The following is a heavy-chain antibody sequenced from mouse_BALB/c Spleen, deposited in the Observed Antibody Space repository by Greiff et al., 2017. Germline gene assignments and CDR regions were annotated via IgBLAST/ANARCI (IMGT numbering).Heavy chain of an antibody. D-gene: IGHD2-12*01. Sequence: EVQLQQSGAELVRPGALVKLSCKASGFNIKDYYMHWVKQRPEQGLEWIGWIDPENGNTIYDPKFQGKASITADTSSNTAYLQLSSLTSEDTAVYYCARNAYCRDWGQGTTRTVSS. CDR3: ARNAYCRD. J-gene: IGHJ2*01. CDR2: IDPENGNT. CDR1: GFNIKDYY. V-gene: IGHV14-1*02.